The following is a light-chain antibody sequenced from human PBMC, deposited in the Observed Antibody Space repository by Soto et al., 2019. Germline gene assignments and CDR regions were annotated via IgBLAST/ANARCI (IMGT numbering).Light chain of an antibody. V-gene: IGKV3-20*01. J-gene: IGKJ1*01. CDR2: GAS. CDR1: QSLSSRY. Sequence: DIGMTQSPATLSVSPGERATLSCRASQSLSSRYLAWYQQKPGQAPRLLISGASSRATGIPDRFSGSGSGTDFTLTISRLEPEDFAMYYCQQYDRSPLTFGQGTKVDI. CDR3: QQYDRSPLT.